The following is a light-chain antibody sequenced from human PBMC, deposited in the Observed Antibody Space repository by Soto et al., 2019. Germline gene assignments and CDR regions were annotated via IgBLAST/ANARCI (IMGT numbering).Light chain of an antibody. CDR3: CSYAGSSTLYV. CDR1: SSDVGSYNL. J-gene: IGLJ1*01. CDR2: EGS. Sequence: QSALTQPASVSGSPGQSITISCTGTSSDVGSYNLVSWYQQHPGKAPKLMIYEGSKRPSGVSNRFSGSKSGNTPSLTNSGLQAEDEADYYCCSYAGSSTLYVFGTGTKLTVL. V-gene: IGLV2-23*01.